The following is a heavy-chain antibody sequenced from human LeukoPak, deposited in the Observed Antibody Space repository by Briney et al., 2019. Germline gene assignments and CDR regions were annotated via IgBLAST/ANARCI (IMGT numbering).Heavy chain of an antibody. D-gene: IGHD6-13*01. CDR2: MNPNSGNT. CDR1: GYTFPSYD. J-gene: IGHJ5*02. CDR3: ARGLGSSWYPDWFDP. V-gene: IGHV1-8*01. Sequence: ASVKVSCKASGYTFPSYDINWVRQATGQGLEWMGWMNPNSGNTGYAQKFQGRVTMTRNTSISTAYMELSSLRSEDTAVYYCARGLGSSWYPDWFDPWGQGTLVTVSS.